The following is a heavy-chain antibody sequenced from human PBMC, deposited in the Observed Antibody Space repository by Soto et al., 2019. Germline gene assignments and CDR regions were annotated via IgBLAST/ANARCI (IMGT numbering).Heavy chain of an antibody. Sequence: SLRLSCAAYGFTFSSYSMNWVRQAPGKGLEWVSYISSSSSTIYYADSVKGRFTISRDNAKNSLYLQMNSLRDEDTAVYYCARDLYTFSSGWAYWGQGTLVTVSS. J-gene: IGHJ4*02. CDR1: GFTFSSYS. CDR3: ARDLYTFSSGWAY. CDR2: ISSSSSTI. V-gene: IGHV3-48*02. D-gene: IGHD6-19*01.